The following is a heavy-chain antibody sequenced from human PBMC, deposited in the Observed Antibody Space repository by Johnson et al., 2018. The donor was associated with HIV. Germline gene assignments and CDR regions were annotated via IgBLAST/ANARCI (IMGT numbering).Heavy chain of an antibody. J-gene: IGHJ3*02. CDR1: GFTFSSYA. D-gene: IGHD3-22*01. V-gene: IGHV3-30*04. Sequence: QVQLVESGGGVVQPGRSLRLSCAASGFTFSSYAMHWVRQAPGKGLEWVAVISYDGSNKYYADSVKGRFTISRDNSKNTLDLQMNSLRARDTAVSYCAGGGRWYYYDSSGPLRAFDIWGQGTMVTVSS. CDR2: ISYDGSNK. CDR3: AGGGRWYYYDSSGPLRAFDI.